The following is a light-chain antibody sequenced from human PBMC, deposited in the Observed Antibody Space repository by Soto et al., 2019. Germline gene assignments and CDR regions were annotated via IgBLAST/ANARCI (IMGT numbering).Light chain of an antibody. Sequence: DIQMTQSPSTLAGSVEDSKTNTTSSRXHXXNXGXXXKXRXNKASTLKSGVPSRFSGSGSGTEFTLTISSLQPDDFATYYCQHYNSYSEAFGQGTKVDI. CDR3: QHYNSYSEA. CDR1: TNTTS. V-gene: IGKV1-5*03. J-gene: IGKJ1*01. CDR2: KAS.